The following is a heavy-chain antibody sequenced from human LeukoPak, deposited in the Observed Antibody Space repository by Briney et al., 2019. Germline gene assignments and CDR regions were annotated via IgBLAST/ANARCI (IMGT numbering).Heavy chain of an antibody. J-gene: IGHJ4*02. CDR3: ARDQAVAGICFDY. CDR1: GFTSNSYW. D-gene: IGHD6-19*01. Sequence: GGSLRLSCAASGFTSNSYWVSWVRQAPGKGLEWVPVIYSGGSTYYADSVKGRFTISRDNSKNTLYLQMNSLRAEDTAVYYCARDQAVAGICFDYWGQGALVTVSS. CDR2: IYSGGST. V-gene: IGHV3-66*01.